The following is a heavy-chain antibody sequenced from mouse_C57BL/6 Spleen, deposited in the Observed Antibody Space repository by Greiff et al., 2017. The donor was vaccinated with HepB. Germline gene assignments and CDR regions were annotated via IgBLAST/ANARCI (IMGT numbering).Heavy chain of an antibody. CDR2: IDPSDSDT. J-gene: IGHJ2*01. D-gene: IGHD1-1*01. CDR1: GYTFPSYW. V-gene: IGHV1-50*01. CDR3: ARSITSVAAPYYFDY. Sequence: QVQLQQPGAELVKPGASVKLSCKASGYTFPSYWMQGVKQRPGQGLEWIGEIDPSDSDTNYNQKLKGKATLTVDTSSSTAYMQLSSLTSEDSAVYYCARSITSVAAPYYFDYWGQGTTLTVSS.